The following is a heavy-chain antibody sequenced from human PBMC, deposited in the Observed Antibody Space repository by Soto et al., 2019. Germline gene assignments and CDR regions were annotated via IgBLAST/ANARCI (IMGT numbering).Heavy chain of an antibody. Sequence: SETLSLTCAVSGGSISSGGYSWSWIRQPPGKGLEWIGYIYHSGSTYYNPSLKSRVTISVDRSKNQFSLKLSSVTAADTAVYSCPRGRPCRSTSCSYAFDIWGQGTMVTVSS. CDR3: PRGRPCRSTSCSYAFDI. V-gene: IGHV4-30-2*01. D-gene: IGHD2-2*01. J-gene: IGHJ3*02. CDR2: IYHSGST. CDR1: GGSISSGGYS.